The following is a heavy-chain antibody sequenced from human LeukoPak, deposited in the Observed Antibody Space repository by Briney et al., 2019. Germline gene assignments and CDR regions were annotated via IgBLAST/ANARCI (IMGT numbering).Heavy chain of an antibody. CDR2: FDPEDGET. Sequence: GASVKVSCKVSGYTLTELSMHWVRQVPGKGLEWMGGFDPEDGETIYAQKFQGRVTMTEDTSTDTAYMELSSLRYEDMAVYYCTTLPSGIAVAGTTDYWGQGTLVTVSS. V-gene: IGHV1-24*01. D-gene: IGHD6-19*01. CDR3: TTLPSGIAVAGTTDY. J-gene: IGHJ4*02. CDR1: GYTLTELS.